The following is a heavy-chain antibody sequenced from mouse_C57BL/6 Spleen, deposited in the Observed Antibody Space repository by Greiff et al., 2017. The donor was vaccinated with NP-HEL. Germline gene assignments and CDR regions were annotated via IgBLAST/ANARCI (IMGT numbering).Heavy chain of an antibody. Sequence: QVQLQQPGAELVKPGASVKLSCKASGYTFNSYWMHWVKQRPGQGLEWIGMIHPNSGSTNYNEKFKSKATLTVDKSSSTAYMQLSSLTSEDSAVYYCAIWEYYGSGDYWGQGTTLTVSS. J-gene: IGHJ2*01. CDR1: GYTFNSYW. CDR2: IHPNSGST. D-gene: IGHD1-1*01. V-gene: IGHV1-64*01. CDR3: AIWEYYGSGDY.